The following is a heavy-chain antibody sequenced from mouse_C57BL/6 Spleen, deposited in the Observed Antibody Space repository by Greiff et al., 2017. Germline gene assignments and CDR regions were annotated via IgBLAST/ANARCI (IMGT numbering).Heavy chain of an antibody. Sequence: EVQLVESGGGLVKPGGSLKLSCAASGFTFSSYTMSWVRQTPEKRLEWVATISGGGGNTYYPDSVKGRFTISRDNAKNTLYRQMSSLRSEDTALYYCARRDITTMYFYVWGTWTTVTFSS. V-gene: IGHV5-9*01. CDR2: ISGGGGNT. CDR3: ARRDITTMYFYV. D-gene: IGHD2-4*01. CDR1: GFTFSSYT. J-gene: IGHJ1*03.